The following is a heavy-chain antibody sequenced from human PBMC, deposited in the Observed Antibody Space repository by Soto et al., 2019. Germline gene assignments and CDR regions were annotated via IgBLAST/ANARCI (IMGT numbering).Heavy chain of an antibody. Sequence: QVQLQESGPGLVKPSETLSLTCTVSGGSISSYYGSWIRQPPGKGLEWIGYIYYSGSTNYNPSLTSRVTISVGTSKNQFSLKLSSVTAADPAVYYCARRYSSGFDYWGQGTLVTVSS. D-gene: IGHD6-19*01. CDR1: GGSISSYY. V-gene: IGHV4-59*01. CDR2: IYYSGST. J-gene: IGHJ4*02. CDR3: ARRYSSGFDY.